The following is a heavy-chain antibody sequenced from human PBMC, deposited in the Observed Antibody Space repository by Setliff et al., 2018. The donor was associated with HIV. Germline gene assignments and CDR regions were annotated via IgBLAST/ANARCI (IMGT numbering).Heavy chain of an antibody. D-gene: IGHD3-3*01. CDR1: GGSFSGYY. V-gene: IGHV4-34*01. J-gene: IGHJ6*03. Sequence: SETLSLTCAVYGGSFSGYYWSWIRQPPGKGLEWIGEVNHSGSTNYNPSLKSRVTMSVDTSTNQFSLRLSSVTAADTAVYYCARGYYDFWSGPFKYYYYYMDVWGKGTTVTVSS. CDR2: VNHSGST. CDR3: ARGYYDFWSGPFKYYYYYMDV.